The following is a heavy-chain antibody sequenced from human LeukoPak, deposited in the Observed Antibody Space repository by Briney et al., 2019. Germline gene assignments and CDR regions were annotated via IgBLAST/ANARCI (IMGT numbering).Heavy chain of an antibody. V-gene: IGHV3-21*01. D-gene: IGHD2-15*01. Sequence: GGSLRLSCAASGFTFSSYSMNWVRQTPGKGLEWVSSISSSSSYIHYADSVKGRFTIPRDNAKNSLYLQMNSLRAEDTAVYYCARIYCSGGSCYSCFDYWGQGTLVTVSS. J-gene: IGHJ4*02. CDR3: ARIYCSGGSCYSCFDY. CDR2: ISSSSSYI. CDR1: GFTFSSYS.